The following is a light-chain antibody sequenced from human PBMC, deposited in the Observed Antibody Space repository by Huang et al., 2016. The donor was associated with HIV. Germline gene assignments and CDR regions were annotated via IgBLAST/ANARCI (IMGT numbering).Light chain of an antibody. V-gene: IGKV1-39*01. Sequence: DIQMTQSPPSLSASLGDRVTTTCRASQSITTYLNWYRHKPGEAPELLIHATSTLQNGVPSRFSGGGSGTDFTLTITNLQPEDVASYYCQQSYNLPYTFGRGTKVDIK. CDR1: QSITTY. CDR2: ATS. J-gene: IGKJ4*01. CDR3: QQSYNLPYT.